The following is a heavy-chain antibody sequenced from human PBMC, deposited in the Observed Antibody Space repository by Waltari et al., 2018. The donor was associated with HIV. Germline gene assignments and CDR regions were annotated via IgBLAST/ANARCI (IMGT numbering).Heavy chain of an antibody. CDR2: INQDATEA. D-gene: IGHD3-10*01. Sequence: EVQLGASGGGLVQPGGSLKLSCTASGFTFTTYWMNWVSQAPGKGLEWVANINQDATEAYYLESVKGRFTIFRDSAENSLYLQMNSLTGEDTAFYYCARGRGALDSWGQGTLATVSS. CDR3: ARGRGALDS. J-gene: IGHJ4*02. V-gene: IGHV3-7*04. CDR1: GFTFTTYW.